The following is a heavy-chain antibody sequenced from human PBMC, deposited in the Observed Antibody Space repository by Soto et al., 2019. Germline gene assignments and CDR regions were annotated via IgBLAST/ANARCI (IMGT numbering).Heavy chain of an antibody. D-gene: IGHD3-10*01. J-gene: IGHJ6*02. V-gene: IGHV3-53*01. CDR3: VRPLPSGQTHARDV. Sequence: PEVSLRLSCVASGLPVAGSYMAWVRQAPGKGLEWASVIYNDGTTYYSQSVEGRFTISRDTSKNTLYLQMDRLRDEDTAVYYCVRPLPSGQTHARDVWGQGTTVTVSS. CDR2: IYNDGTT. CDR1: GLPVAGSY.